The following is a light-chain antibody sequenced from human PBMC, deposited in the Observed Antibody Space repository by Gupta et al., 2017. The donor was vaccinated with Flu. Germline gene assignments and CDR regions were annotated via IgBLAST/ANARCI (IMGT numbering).Light chain of an antibody. CDR2: WAS. V-gene: IGKV4-1*01. Sequence: MHCRSSQSVLYSSNNKNYLAWYQQKPGQPPKLLIYWASTRESGVPDRFSGSGSGTDFTLTISSLQAEDVAVYYCQQYYSTPQTFGQGT. J-gene: IGKJ1*01. CDR3: QQYYSTPQT. CDR1: QSVLYSSNNKNY.